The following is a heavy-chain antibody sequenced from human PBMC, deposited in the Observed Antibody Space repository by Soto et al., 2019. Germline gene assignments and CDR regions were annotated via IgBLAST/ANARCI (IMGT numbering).Heavy chain of an antibody. J-gene: IGHJ4*02. CDR2: IYYSGRT. D-gene: IGHD2-21*02. Sequence: SETLSLTCTVSGVSISSGGYYWSWIRQHPGKGLEWIGNIYYSGRTYYNPSLKSRVILSVDTSKNHFSLTLRSVTAADSAMYYCASAIGGDSEYYFDFWGQGALVTVSS. CDR3: ASAIGGDSEYYFDF. CDR1: GVSISSGGYY. V-gene: IGHV4-31*03.